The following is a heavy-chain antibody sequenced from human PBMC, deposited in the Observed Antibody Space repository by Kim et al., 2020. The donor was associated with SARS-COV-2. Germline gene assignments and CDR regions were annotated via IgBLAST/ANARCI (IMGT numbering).Heavy chain of an antibody. Sequence: TKYSQKFQDRVTITRDTSANTAYMDLRSLTFEDTAIYYCARDMNPTVYDYWGQGTLVTVSS. CDR2: T. D-gene: IGHD4-4*01. CDR3: ARDMNPTVYDY. V-gene: IGHV1-3*01. J-gene: IGHJ4*02.